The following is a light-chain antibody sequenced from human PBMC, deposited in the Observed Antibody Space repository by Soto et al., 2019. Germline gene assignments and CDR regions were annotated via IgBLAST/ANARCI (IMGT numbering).Light chain of an antibody. CDR2: GAS. J-gene: IGKJ3*01. CDR1: QSINNRY. V-gene: IGKV3-20*01. CDR3: QQFGSSPGFT. Sequence: EIVLTQSPGTLSLSPGERATLSCRASQSINNRYLAWYQQKPGQAPRLLIYGASSRATGIPDRFMCSGSGTDFNLTISSLEPEDYAVYYCQQFGSSPGFTFGPGTKVDIK.